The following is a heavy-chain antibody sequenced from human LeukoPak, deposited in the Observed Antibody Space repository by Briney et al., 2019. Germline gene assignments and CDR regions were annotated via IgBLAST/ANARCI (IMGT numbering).Heavy chain of an antibody. J-gene: IGHJ4*02. V-gene: IGHV4-59*04. Sequence: SETLSLTCTVSGGSISSYYWSWIRQPPGKGLEWIGYIYYSGSTYYNPSLKSRVTISVDTSKNQFSLKLSSVTAADTAVYYCARPGVGCSSTSCYTGPFDYWGQGTLVTVSS. CDR3: ARPGVGCSSTSCYTGPFDY. D-gene: IGHD2-2*02. CDR2: IYYSGST. CDR1: GGSISSYY.